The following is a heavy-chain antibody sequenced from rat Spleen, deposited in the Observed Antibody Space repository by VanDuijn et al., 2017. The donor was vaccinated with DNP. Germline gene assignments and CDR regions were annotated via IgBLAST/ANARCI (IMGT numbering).Heavy chain of an antibody. J-gene: IGHJ3*01. CDR1: GFTFSNYG. CDR2: IRTGGGNT. Sequence: EVQLVESGGGLVQPGRSLKLSCAASGFTFSNYGMAWVRQAPTKGLEWVASIRTGGGNTYYRDSVKGRFTIYRDNAKNTQYLQMDSLWSEDTATYYCATHEVTANWFAYWGQGTLVTVSS. V-gene: IGHV5S13*01. D-gene: IGHD1-10*01. CDR3: ATHEVTANWFAY.